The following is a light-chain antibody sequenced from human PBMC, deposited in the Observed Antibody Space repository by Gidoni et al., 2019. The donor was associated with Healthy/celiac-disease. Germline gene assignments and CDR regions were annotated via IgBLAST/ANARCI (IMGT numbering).Light chain of an antibody. CDR1: KLGDKY. CDR2: QDS. V-gene: IGLV3-1*01. Sequence: SYELTQPPSVSVSPGQTASITCSGDKLGDKYACWSQQKPGQSPVLVIYQDSKRPSGIPERFSGSNSGNTATLTISGTQAMDEADYYCQAWDSSTHVVFGGGTKLTVL. J-gene: IGLJ2*01. CDR3: QAWDSSTHVV.